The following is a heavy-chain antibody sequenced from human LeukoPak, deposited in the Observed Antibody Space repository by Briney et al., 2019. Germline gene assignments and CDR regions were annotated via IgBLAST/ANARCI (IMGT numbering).Heavy chain of an antibody. CDR3: ARDLDDIVVVVAAQN. V-gene: IGHV1-2*02. CDR2: ISPSGGST. CDR1: GYTFTGYY. J-gene: IGHJ4*02. D-gene: IGHD2-15*01. Sequence: ASVKVSRKASGYTFTGYYMHWVRQAPGQGPEWMGVISPSGGSTTYAQKFQGRVTMTRDTSISTAYMELSRLRSDDTAVYYCARDLDDIVVVVAAQNWGQGTLVTVSS.